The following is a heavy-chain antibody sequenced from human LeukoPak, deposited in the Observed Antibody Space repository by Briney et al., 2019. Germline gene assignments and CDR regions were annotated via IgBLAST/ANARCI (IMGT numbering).Heavy chain of an antibody. CDR3: AKDQASGWPPRGFDY. J-gene: IGHJ4*02. Sequence: AGGSLRLSCAASGFTFSSYGMHWVRQAPGKGLEWVAFIRYDGSNKYYADSVKGRFTISRDNSKNTLYLQMNSLRAEDTAVYYSAKDQASGWPPRGFDYWGQGTLVTVSS. CDR1: GFTFSSYG. V-gene: IGHV3-30*02. D-gene: IGHD6-19*01. CDR2: IRYDGSNK.